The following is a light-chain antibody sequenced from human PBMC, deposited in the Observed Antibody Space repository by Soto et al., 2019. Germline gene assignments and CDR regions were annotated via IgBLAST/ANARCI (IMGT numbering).Light chain of an antibody. CDR3: SSYGGSNNLV. CDR2: EVN. V-gene: IGLV2-8*01. Sequence: QSVLTQPPSASGSPGQSVTISCTGTSSDVGGYDYVSWYQQHPGKAPKLIIFEVNKWPSGVPDRFSGSKSGNTASLTVSGLQAEDEADDYCSSYGGSNNLVFGGGTKLTVL. CDR1: SSDVGGYDY. J-gene: IGLJ3*02.